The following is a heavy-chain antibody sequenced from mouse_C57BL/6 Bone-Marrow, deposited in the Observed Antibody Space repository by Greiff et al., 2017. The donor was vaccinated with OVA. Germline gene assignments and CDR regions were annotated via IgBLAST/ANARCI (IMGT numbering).Heavy chain of an antibody. CDR2: IWSGGST. CDR1: GFSLTSYG. D-gene: IGHD2-3*01. Sequence: QVQLKESGPGLVQPSQSLSITCTVSGFSLTSYGVHWVRQSPGKGLEWLGVIWSGGSTDYNAAFISRLSISKDNSKSQVFFKMNRRQAEDTAIYYCARNPYDGQGRGAYWGQGTLVTVSA. CDR3: ARNPYDGQGRGAY. V-gene: IGHV2-2*01. J-gene: IGHJ3*01.